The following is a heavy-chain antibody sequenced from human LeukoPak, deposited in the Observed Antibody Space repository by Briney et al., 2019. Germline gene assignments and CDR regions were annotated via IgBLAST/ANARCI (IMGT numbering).Heavy chain of an antibody. V-gene: IGHV3-7*01. D-gene: IGHD3-3*01. Sequence: GGSLRLSCAASGFSFPPYWMMWVRQTPEKGLEWVATVNQDGREKWYVDSVKGRFSVPKDSANNMVYLQMNSLRAEDTAIYYCARENWSTADYWGQGTLVTVSS. CDR3: ARENWSTADY. J-gene: IGHJ4*02. CDR2: VNQDGREK. CDR1: GFSFPPYW.